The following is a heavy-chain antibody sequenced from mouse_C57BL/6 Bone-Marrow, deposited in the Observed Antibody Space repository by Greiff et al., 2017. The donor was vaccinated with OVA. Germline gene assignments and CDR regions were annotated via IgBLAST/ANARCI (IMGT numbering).Heavy chain of an antibody. CDR2: IRKKANGYTT. V-gene: IGHV7-3*01. CDR1: GFPLTDNY. Sequence: EVQLQQSGGGLVQPGGSLVPPCAASGFPLTDNYLPWVRKPPGRELEWLGFIRKKANGYTTEYSASVKGRFTISRDNSQSILYLQMNALRAEDSATYYCARYRSIYVEDYAMDYWGQGTSVTVSS. J-gene: IGHJ4*01. D-gene: IGHD2-13*01. CDR3: ARYRSIYVEDYAMDY.